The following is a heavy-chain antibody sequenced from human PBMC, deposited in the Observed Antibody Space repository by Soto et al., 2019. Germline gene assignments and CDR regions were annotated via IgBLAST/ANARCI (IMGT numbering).Heavy chain of an antibody. CDR1: GFSFDDYA. CDR2: ITWNSGYI. Sequence: LRLSCAASGFSFDDYAMHWVRQAPGRGLEWVSGITWNSGYIGYADSVKGRFTISKDNAKNSLYLKMNSLRPEDTAVYYCAKGTYDSSGYYTAPDYWGQGTLVTVS. CDR3: AKGTYDSSGYYTAPDY. V-gene: IGHV3-9*01. D-gene: IGHD3-22*01. J-gene: IGHJ4*02.